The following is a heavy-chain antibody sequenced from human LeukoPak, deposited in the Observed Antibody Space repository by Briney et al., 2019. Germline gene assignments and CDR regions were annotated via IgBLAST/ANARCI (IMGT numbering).Heavy chain of an antibody. Sequence: PSESLSLTCTVSGGSISSYYWSWIRQPPGKGLEWIGYIFYSGSTNYNPSLKSRLTISVDTSKNQFSLKLSSVTAADTAVYYCARTYDFWSGSQSYFDYWGQGTLVTVSS. D-gene: IGHD3-3*01. CDR3: ARTYDFWSGSQSYFDY. CDR1: GGSISSYY. V-gene: IGHV4-59*08. J-gene: IGHJ4*02. CDR2: IFYSGST.